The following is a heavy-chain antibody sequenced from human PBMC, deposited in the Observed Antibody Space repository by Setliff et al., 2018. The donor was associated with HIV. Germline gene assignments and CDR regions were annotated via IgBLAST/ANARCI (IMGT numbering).Heavy chain of an antibody. Sequence: GGSLRLSCAVSGFTFDDYGMSWVRQAPGNGLEWVANIKQDGSEQYYMDSVKGRFTISRDNAKNSLYLQMSSLRAEDTAVYYCARDVAVASFFNYWGQGTLVTVSS. CDR3: ARDVAVASFFNY. CDR1: GFTFDDYG. D-gene: IGHD6-19*01. J-gene: IGHJ4*02. CDR2: IKQDGSEQ. V-gene: IGHV3-7*03.